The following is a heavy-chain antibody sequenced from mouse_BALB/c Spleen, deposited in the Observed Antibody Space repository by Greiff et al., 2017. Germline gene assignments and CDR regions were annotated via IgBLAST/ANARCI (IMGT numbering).Heavy chain of an antibody. J-gene: IGHJ2*01. D-gene: IGHD2-2*01. CDR2: ISTYYGDA. CDR3: ARDAWFAY. V-gene: IGHV1S137*01. Sequence: QVQLQQSGAELVRPGVSVKISCKGSGYTFTDYAMHWVKQSHAKSLEWIGVISTYYGDASYNQKFKGKATMTVDKSSSTAYMELARLTSEDSAIYYCARDAWFAYWGQGTTLTVSS. CDR1: GYTFTDYA.